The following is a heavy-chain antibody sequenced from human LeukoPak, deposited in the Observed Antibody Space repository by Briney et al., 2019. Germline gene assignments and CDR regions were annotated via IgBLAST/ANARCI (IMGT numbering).Heavy chain of an antibody. Sequence: PGGSLRLSCAASGFTFSSYSMNWVRQAPGKGLEWVSSISSSSSYIYYADSVKGRFTISRDNAKNSLYLQMNSLRADDTAVYYCARGTLNIPGEHGAFDYWGQGTQVTVSS. CDR2: ISSSSSYI. V-gene: IGHV3-21*01. J-gene: IGHJ4*02. CDR1: GFTFSSYS. D-gene: IGHD1-14*01. CDR3: ARGTLNIPGEHGAFDY.